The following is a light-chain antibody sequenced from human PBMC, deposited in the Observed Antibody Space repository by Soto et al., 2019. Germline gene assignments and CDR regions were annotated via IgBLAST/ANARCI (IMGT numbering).Light chain of an antibody. Sequence: HMTQSPSTLSASVGDRVTITCRASESIATWLAWYQHKPGKAPKLLIYDAARLESGVPSRYSGGGSGTEFTHTISGMQHEDFATYHCQQYNSYFGQGTRLEI. CDR3: QQYNSY. J-gene: IGKJ2*01. CDR1: ESIATW. CDR2: DAA. V-gene: IGKV1-5*01.